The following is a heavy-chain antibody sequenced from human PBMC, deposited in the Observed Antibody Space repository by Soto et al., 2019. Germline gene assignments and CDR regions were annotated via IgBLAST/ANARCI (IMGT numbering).Heavy chain of an antibody. CDR3: ARSRITGSTWTFDY. V-gene: IGHV5-51*01. J-gene: IGHJ4*02. Sequence: PGESLKISCKGSGYSFSTYSIGWVRQMPGKGLEWMGNIHSGDSNARYSPSFQGQVTISVDKSISTAYLQWNSLKASDTALYYCARSRITGSTWTFDYWGQGTLVTVSS. D-gene: IGHD1-20*01. CDR1: GYSFSTYS. CDR2: IHSGDSNA.